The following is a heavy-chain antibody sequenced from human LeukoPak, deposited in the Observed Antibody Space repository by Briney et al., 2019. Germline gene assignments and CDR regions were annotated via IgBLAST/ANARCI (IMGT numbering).Heavy chain of an antibody. CDR2: INPNSGGT. CDR3: ATGYCSGGSCYATYYYGMDV. Sequence: GASVKVSCKASGYTFTDYYIHWVRQAPGQGLEWMGWINPNSGGTNYAQNFQGRVTMTRDTYITTAYMDLSRLRLDDTAVYYCATGYCSGGSCYATYYYGMDVWGQGTTVTVSS. D-gene: IGHD2-15*01. V-gene: IGHV1-2*02. CDR1: GYTFTDYY. J-gene: IGHJ6*02.